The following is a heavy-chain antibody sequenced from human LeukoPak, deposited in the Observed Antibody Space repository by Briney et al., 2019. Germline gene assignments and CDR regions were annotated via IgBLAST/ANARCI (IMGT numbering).Heavy chain of an antibody. V-gene: IGHV1-69*05. D-gene: IGHD3-10*01. J-gene: IGHJ4*02. CDR3: AMGPYGSGSSMDC. CDR1: GGTFSSYA. CDR2: IIPIFGTA. Sequence: SVKVSCKASGGTFSSYAISWVRQAPGQGLEWMGGIIPIFGTANYAQKFQGRVTITTDESTSTAYMELSSLRSEDTAVYYCAMGPYGSGSSMDCWGQGTLVTVSS.